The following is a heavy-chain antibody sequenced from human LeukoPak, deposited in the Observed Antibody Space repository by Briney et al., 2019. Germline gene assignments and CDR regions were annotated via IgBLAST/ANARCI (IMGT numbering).Heavy chain of an antibody. Sequence: GGSLRLSCAVSGFTFSDAWMSWVRQAPGEGLEWIGRIKTKTDGGTTDYAAPVKGRFTISRDDSKKTLFLHMNSLKAEDTAVYYCATIFGGNSHRLDYWGQGTLVTVSS. CDR1: GFTFSDAW. D-gene: IGHD4-23*01. CDR2: IKTKTDGGTT. CDR3: ATIFGGNSHRLDY. J-gene: IGHJ4*02. V-gene: IGHV3-15*05.